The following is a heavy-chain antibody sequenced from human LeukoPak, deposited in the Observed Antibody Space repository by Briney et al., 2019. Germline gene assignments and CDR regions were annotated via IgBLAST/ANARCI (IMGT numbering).Heavy chain of an antibody. CDR2: IYYTGST. D-gene: IGHD7-27*01. CDR1: GGALSDYY. Sequence: SETLSLTCTISGGALSDYYWSWVRQSPGKGVEWIGDIYYTGSTTYNPSLKSGGTISAETCKKKCSLKLTSVTAADPAVYYCARGYGTGDFDYWGQGTLVTVSS. V-gene: IGHV4-59*08. J-gene: IGHJ4*02. CDR3: ARGYGTGDFDY.